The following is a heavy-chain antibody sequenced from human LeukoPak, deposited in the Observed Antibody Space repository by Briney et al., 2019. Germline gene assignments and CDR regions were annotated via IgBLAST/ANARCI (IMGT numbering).Heavy chain of an antibody. Sequence: ASVKVSCKASGYTFTGYYIHWVRQAPGQGLEWMGWINPNSGGTNYAQKCQGRVTMTRDTSITTAYMEGSRLRSDDTTGYFCARDRHSGWYSAEIDDWVQGSVVTVSS. CDR2: INPNSGGT. CDR1: GYTFTGYY. V-gene: IGHV1-2*02. D-gene: IGHD6-19*01. CDR3: ARDRHSGWYSAEIDD. J-gene: IGHJ4*02.